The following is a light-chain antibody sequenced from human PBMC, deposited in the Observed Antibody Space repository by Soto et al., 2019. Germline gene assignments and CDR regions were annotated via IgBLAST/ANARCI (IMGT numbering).Light chain of an antibody. J-gene: IGLJ3*02. CDR2: DVS. V-gene: IGLV2-11*01. CDR1: SSDVGGYNY. Sequence: QSVLTQPRSVSESPGQSVTISCTGTSSDVGGYNYVSWYQQHPGKAPKLIIYDVSKRPSGVPDRFSGSRSGNTASLTISGLQAEDEADYYCCSYAGSQTWVFGGGTQLTVL. CDR3: CSYAGSQTWV.